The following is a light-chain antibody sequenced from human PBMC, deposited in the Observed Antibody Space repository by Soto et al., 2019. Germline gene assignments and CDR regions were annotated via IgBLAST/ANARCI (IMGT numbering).Light chain of an antibody. CDR1: QTIDNT. J-gene: IGKJ1*01. V-gene: IGKV3-20*01. Sequence: PGERATLSCRASQTIDNTLAWYQRKPGQAPRLLIYDASTRATGVPARFSGSGSGTDFTLTISRLEPEDFAVYYCQQYGSSPTTFGQGTKVDIK. CDR3: QQYGSSPTT. CDR2: DAS.